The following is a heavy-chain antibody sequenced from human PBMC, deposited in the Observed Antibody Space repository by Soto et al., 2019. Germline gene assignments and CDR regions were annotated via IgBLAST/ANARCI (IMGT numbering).Heavy chain of an antibody. CDR2: IIPIFGTA. D-gene: IGHD3-22*01. CDR1: GGTFSSYA. J-gene: IGHJ4*02. CDR3: NQKGGSSGYSLPSMDY. Sequence: SVKVSCKASGGTFSSYAISWVRQAPGQGLEWMGGIIPIFGTANYAQKFQGRVTITADESTSTAYMELSSLRSEDTAVYYCNQKGGSSGYSLPSMDYWGQGTLVTVYS. V-gene: IGHV1-69*13.